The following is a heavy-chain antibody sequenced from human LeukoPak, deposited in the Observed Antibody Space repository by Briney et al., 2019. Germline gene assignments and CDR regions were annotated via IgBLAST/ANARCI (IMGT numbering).Heavy chain of an antibody. D-gene: IGHD6-13*01. Sequence: GSLRLSCGVSGFTFSSEAMGWVRQLPGGGLEWVSTISPAGGTTYYAESMKGRFTISRDNSKSTLYLQMNSLRVEDTAVYYCTKVRSGSSNWALRVFDYWGQGALVTVSS. CDR2: ISPAGGTT. CDR1: GFTFSSEA. J-gene: IGHJ4*02. V-gene: IGHV3-23*01. CDR3: TKVRSGSSNWALRVFDY.